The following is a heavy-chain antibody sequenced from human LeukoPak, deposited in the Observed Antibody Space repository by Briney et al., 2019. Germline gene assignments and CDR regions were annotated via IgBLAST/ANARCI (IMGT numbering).Heavy chain of an antibody. Sequence: GGSLRLSCAASGFTFSSYAMHWVRQAPGKGLEWVSYISSSGSTIYYADSVKGRFTISRDNAKNSLYLQMNSLRAEDTAVYYCARDHRIAAAGTGYWGQGTLVTVSS. V-gene: IGHV3-48*04. CDR1: GFTFSSYA. CDR3: ARDHRIAAAGTGY. D-gene: IGHD6-13*01. CDR2: ISSSGSTI. J-gene: IGHJ4*02.